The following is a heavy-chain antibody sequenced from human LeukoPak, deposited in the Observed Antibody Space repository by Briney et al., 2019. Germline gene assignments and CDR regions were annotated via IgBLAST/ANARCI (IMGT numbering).Heavy chain of an antibody. D-gene: IGHD3-3*01. J-gene: IGHJ4*02. Sequence: GGSLRLXCAASGFTFSSYGMHWVRQAPGKGLEWVAFIRYDGSNKYYADSVKGRFTISRDNSKNTLYLQMNSLRAKDTAVYYCAKARPSRFLEWLLYYWGQGTLVTVSS. CDR3: AKARPSRFLEWLLYY. CDR1: GFTFSSYG. V-gene: IGHV3-30*02. CDR2: IRYDGSNK.